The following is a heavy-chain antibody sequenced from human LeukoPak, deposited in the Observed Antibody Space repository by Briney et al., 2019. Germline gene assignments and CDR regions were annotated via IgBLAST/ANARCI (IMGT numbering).Heavy chain of an antibody. CDR1: GFTFCSTA. Sequence: GRSLRLSCAASGFTFCSTAMSWVRQAPGKGLEWVSGISGGGGSINYADSVKGRFTVSRDNSNNTLHLQMNSLRVEDTAAYYCAKVNGYNQNYYFDYWGQGTLVTVSS. CDR3: AKVNGYNQNYYFDY. J-gene: IGHJ4*02. CDR2: ISGGGGSI. D-gene: IGHD1-1*01. V-gene: IGHV3-23*01.